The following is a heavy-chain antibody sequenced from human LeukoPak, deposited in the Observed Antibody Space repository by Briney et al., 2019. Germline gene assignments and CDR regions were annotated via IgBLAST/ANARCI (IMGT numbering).Heavy chain of an antibody. V-gene: IGHV3-49*04. J-gene: IGHJ6*02. CDR1: GFTFGDYA. CDR2: IRSKAYGGTT. D-gene: IGHD2-8*01. Sequence: GGSLRLSCTASGFTFGDYAMSWVRQAPGKGLEWVGFIRSKAYGGTTEYAASVKGRFTISRDDSKSIAYLQMNSLKTEDTAVYYCTSPLLMVYAYYYYGMDVWGQGTTVTVSS. CDR3: TSPLLMVYAYYYYGMDV.